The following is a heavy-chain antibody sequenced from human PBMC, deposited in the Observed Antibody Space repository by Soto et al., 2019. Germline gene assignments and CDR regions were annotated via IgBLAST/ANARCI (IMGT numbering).Heavy chain of an antibody. CDR1: GGSISSSSYY. CDR2: IYYSGST. D-gene: IGHD2-15*01. CDR3: ASRPGVVVAATADY. J-gene: IGHJ4*02. Sequence: PSETLSLTCTVSGGSISSSSYYWGWIRQPPGKGLEWIGSIYYSGSTYYNPSLKSRVTISVDTSKNQFSLKLSSVTAADTAVYYCASRPGVVVAATADYWGQGTLVTVSS. V-gene: IGHV4-39*01.